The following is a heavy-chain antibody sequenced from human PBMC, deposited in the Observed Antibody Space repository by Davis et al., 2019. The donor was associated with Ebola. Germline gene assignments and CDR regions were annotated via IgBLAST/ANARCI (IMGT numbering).Heavy chain of an antibody. V-gene: IGHV3-43*02. CDR1: GFTFDDYA. CDR3: AKDAGPYADYGGFDY. Sequence: PGGSLRLSCAASGFTFDDYAMHWVRQAPGKGLEWVSLISGDGGSTYYADSVKGRFTISRDNSKNSLYLQMNSLRTEDTALYYCAKDAGPYADYGGFDYWGQGTLVTVSS. CDR2: ISGDGGST. D-gene: IGHD4-17*01. J-gene: IGHJ4*02.